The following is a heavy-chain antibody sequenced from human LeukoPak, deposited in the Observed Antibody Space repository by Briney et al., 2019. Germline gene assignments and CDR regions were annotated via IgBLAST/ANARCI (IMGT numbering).Heavy chain of an antibody. D-gene: IGHD4-23*01. CDR1: GITFSGYA. Sequence: TGRSLRLSCAASGITFSGYALHWVRQAAGKGPEWVAVISYDGSNTYYADSVKGRFTISRDNSRNTLYVQMSSLTAEDTAVYYCARDRDYTGNGWFDPWGQGTLVTVSS. CDR3: ARDRDYTGNGWFDP. CDR2: ISYDGSNT. V-gene: IGHV3-30*04. J-gene: IGHJ5*02.